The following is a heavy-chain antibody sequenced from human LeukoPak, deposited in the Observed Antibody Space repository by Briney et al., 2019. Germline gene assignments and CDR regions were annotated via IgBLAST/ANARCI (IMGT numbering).Heavy chain of an antibody. J-gene: IGHJ4*02. Sequence: ASVKVSCKASGYTFTSYDINWVRQATGQGLEWMGWMNPNSGNTGYAQKFQGRVTMTRNTSISTAYMELSSLRSEDTAVYYCARGSSGRYCSSTSCRQFDYWGQGTLVTVSS. V-gene: IGHV1-8*01. CDR3: ARGSSGRYCSSTSCRQFDY. CDR2: MNPNSGNT. D-gene: IGHD2-2*01. CDR1: GYTFTSYD.